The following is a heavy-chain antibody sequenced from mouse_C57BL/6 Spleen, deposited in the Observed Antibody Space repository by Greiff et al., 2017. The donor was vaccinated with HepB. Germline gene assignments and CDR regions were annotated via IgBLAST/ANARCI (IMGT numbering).Heavy chain of an antibody. D-gene: IGHD3-2*02. CDR1: GFTFSDYY. V-gene: IGHV5-16*01. CDR2: INYDGSST. Sequence: EVHLVESEGGLVQPGRSMKLSCTASGFTFSDYYMAWVRQVPEKGLEWVANINYDGSSTYYLDSLKSRFIISRDNAKNILYLQMSSLKSEDTATYYCARQLRSRDYAMDYWGQGTSVTVSS. CDR3: ARQLRSRDYAMDY. J-gene: IGHJ4*01.